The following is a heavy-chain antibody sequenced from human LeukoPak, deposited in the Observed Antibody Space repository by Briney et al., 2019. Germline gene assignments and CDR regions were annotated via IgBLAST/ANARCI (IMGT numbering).Heavy chain of an antibody. J-gene: IGHJ6*02. V-gene: IGHV4-59*01. CDR1: GGSISSYY. D-gene: IGHD3-22*01. CDR3: AATLYYYDSSGYYYASPYYYYGMDV. CDR2: IYYSGST. Sequence: SETLSLTYTVSGGSISSYYWSWIRQPPGKGLEWIGYIYYSGSTNYNPSLKSRVTISVDTSKNQFSLRLSSVTAADTAVYYCAATLYYYDSSGYYYASPYYYYGMDVWGQGTTVTVSS.